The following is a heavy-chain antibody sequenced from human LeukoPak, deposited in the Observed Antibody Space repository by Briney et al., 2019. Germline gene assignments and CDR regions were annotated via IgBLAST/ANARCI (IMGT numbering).Heavy chain of an antibody. V-gene: IGHV1-8*01. CDR3: ARVPWYYDSSGYYTDDY. D-gene: IGHD3-22*01. CDR2: MNPNSGNT. CDR1: GYTFTSYD. J-gene: IGHJ4*02. Sequence: ASVKVSCKASGYTFTSYDINWVRQATGQGLEWMGWMNPNSGNTGYAQKFQGRVTMTRNTSISTAYMELSSLRSEDTAVYYCARVPWYYDSSGYYTDDYWGQGTLVTVSS.